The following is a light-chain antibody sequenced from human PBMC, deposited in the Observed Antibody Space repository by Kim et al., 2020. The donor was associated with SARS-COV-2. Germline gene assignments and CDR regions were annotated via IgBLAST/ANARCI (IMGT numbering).Light chain of an antibody. Sequence: SYELTQPPSVSVSPGQTASITCSGDKLGDKYACWYQQKPGQSPVLVIYQDSKRPSGIPERFSGSYSRNTATLTICGTQAMDEADYYCQACDSSISYVFGTGTKVTVL. J-gene: IGLJ1*01. V-gene: IGLV3-1*01. CDR2: QDS. CDR1: KLGDKY. CDR3: QACDSSISYV.